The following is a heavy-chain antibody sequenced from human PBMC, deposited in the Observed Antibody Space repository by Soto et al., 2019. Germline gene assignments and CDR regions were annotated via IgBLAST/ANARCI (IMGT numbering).Heavy chain of an antibody. V-gene: IGHV3-30-3*01. Sequence: QVQLVESGGGVVQPGRSLRLSCAASGFTFSNYAMHWVRQAPGKGLEWVAVISYDGSNKYFADSVKGRFTISRDNSKNTLYLQVNSLRAEDTAVYYCARPCSGSYYNAQYFQHWGQGTLVTVSS. CDR2: ISYDGSNK. CDR1: GFTFSNYA. CDR3: ARPCSGSYYNAQYFQH. D-gene: IGHD1-26*01. J-gene: IGHJ1*01.